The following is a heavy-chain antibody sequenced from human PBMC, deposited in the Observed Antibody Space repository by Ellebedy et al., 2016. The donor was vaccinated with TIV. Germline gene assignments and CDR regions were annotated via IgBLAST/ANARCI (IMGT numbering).Heavy chain of an antibody. CDR3: ARARGQYLYGSGSYFTH. D-gene: IGHD3-10*01. Sequence: MPSETLSLTFALYNGSFSSYVWPWIRQPLGKGLEWLGDINPSGTTTDNPSLKSRVTIAVDTPKKQFSLRLTSVTAAETAVYYCARARGQYLYGSGSYFTHWGQGEMVNVSS. J-gene: IGHJ4*02. CDR1: NGSFSSYV. CDR2: INPSGTT. V-gene: IGHV4-34*01.